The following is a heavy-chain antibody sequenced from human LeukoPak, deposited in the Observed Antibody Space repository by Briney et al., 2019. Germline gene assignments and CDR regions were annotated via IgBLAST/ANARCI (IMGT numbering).Heavy chain of an antibody. CDR1: GGSISSSSYY. V-gene: IGHV4-39*07. CDR3: ASVRGGYITPVDY. J-gene: IGHJ4*02. CDR2: IYYSGST. Sequence: SETLSLTCTVSGGSISSSSYYWGWIRQPPGKRLEWIGSIYYSGSTYYNPSLKSRVTISVDTSKNQFSLKLSSVTAADTAVYYCASVRGGYITPVDYWGQGTLDTVSS. D-gene: IGHD3-22*01.